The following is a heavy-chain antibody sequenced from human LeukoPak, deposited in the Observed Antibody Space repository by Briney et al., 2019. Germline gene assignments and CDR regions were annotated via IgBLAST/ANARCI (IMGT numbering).Heavy chain of an antibody. CDR1: GFTFSSYE. V-gene: IGHV3-48*03. CDR3: AELGITMIGGV. CDR2: ISSSGSTI. J-gene: IGHJ6*04. D-gene: IGHD3-10*02. Sequence: GGSLRLSCAASGFTFSSYEMNWVRQAPGKGLEWVSYISSSGSTIYYADSVKGRFTISRDNAKNSLYLQMSSLRAEDAAVYYCAELGITMIGGVWGKGTTVTISS.